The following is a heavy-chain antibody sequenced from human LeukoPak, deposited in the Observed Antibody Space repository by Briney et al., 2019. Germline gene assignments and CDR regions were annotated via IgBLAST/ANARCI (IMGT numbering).Heavy chain of an antibody. CDR1: GFTFSSFD. D-gene: IGHD1-1*01. CDR2: IGTASDT. Sequence: GGSLRLSCAASGFTFSSFDMHWVRHPTGQGLEWVSTIGTASDTYYPGSVEGRFTLSRDNAKNSLYLQMNSLTAGDTAVYYCARGPPRGKYYYMDVWSKGTTVTVSS. V-gene: IGHV3-13*01. J-gene: IGHJ6*03. CDR3: ARGPPRGKYYYMDV.